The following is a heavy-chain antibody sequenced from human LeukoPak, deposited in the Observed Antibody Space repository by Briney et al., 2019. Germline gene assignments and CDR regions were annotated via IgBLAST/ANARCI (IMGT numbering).Heavy chain of an antibody. CDR1: GFTFSSYW. Sequence: GGSLRLSCAASGFTFSSYWMNWVRQAPGKGLEWMANIKQDGSEKYYVDSVKGRFTISRDNAKNSLYLQMNSLRAEDTAVYYCARESGSVTSEVDFDYWGQGTLVTVSS. D-gene: IGHD4-17*01. V-gene: IGHV3-7*01. CDR3: ARESGSVTSEVDFDY. CDR2: IKQDGSEK. J-gene: IGHJ4*02.